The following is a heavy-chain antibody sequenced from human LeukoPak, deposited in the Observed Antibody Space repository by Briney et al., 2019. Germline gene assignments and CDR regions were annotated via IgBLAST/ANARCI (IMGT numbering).Heavy chain of an antibody. CDR2: NNGDGSTT. Sequence: GGSLRLSCVASGFSLSGYWMYWVRQAPGKGLMYISRNNGDGSTTNYADVVKGRFTMSRDNVKNTLYLQMNSLRVEDTAVYYCARDPRNVGLAPWGQGTLVTASS. CDR3: ARDPRNVGLAP. J-gene: IGHJ5*02. D-gene: IGHD2-15*01. V-gene: IGHV3-74*01. CDR1: GFSLSGYW.